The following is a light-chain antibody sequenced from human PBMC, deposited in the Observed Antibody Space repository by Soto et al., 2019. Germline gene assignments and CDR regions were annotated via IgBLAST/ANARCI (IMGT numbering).Light chain of an antibody. J-gene: IGLJ2*01. V-gene: IGLV6-57*03. CDR2: ENN. CDR1: SGSIASNY. CDR3: QSYDSSSPPVA. Sequence: NFMLTQPHSVSESPGKTVTISCTRSSGSIASNYVQSFHQRPASAPTTVIYENNQRPSGVPDRFSGSIDCSSNSASLTISGVKPADEDDYYCQSYDSSSPPVAFGGGTKLTVL.